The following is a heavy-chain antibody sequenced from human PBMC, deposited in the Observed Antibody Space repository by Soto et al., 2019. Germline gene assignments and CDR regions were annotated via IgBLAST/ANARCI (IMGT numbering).Heavy chain of an antibody. CDR3: ARGYYDFWSGYLNWFDP. CDR2: INHSGST. V-gene: IGHV4-34*01. CDR1: GGSFSGYY. J-gene: IGHJ5*02. Sequence: SETLSLTCAVYGGSFSGYYWSWIRQPPGKGLEWIGEINHSGSTNYNPSLKSRVTISVDTSKNQFSLKLSSVTAADTAVYYCARGYYDFWSGYLNWFDPWGQGTLVTVSS. D-gene: IGHD3-3*01.